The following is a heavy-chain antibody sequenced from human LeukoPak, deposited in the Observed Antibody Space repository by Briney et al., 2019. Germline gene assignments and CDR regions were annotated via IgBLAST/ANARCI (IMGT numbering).Heavy chain of an antibody. Sequence: GGSLRLSCAASGLTFSSYGMHWVRQAPGKGLEWVAIISYDGSNKYYADSVKGRFTISRDNSKNTLYLQMNSLRAEDTAVYYCAKDEYDSHEADYWGQGTLVTVSS. J-gene: IGHJ4*02. V-gene: IGHV3-30*02. CDR1: GLTFSSYG. CDR2: ISYDGSNK. CDR3: AKDEYDSHEADY. D-gene: IGHD2/OR15-2a*01.